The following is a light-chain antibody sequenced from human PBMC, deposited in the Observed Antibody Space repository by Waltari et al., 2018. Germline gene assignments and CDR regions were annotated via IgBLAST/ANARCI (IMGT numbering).Light chain of an antibody. CDR1: QSVSRF. CDR2: GAS. V-gene: IGKV3-20*01. CDR3: QKYDRLPAT. J-gene: IGKJ1*01. Sequence: EIVLTPSPGTLSLSPGERGTLSCRASQSVSRFLAWYQQKPGQAPRLLIYGASTRATGIPDRCSGSGSGTDFSLTISRLEPEDFAVYYCQKYDRLPATFGQGTKVEIK.